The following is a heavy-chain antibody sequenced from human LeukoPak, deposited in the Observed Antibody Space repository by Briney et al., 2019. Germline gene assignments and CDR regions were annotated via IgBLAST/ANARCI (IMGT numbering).Heavy chain of an antibody. CDR1: GLTFSDSW. CDR2: IKKDGSEK. D-gene: IGHD5-18*01. J-gene: IGHJ4*02. Sequence: GGSLRLSCVASGLTFSDSWMNWVRQAPGKGLEWVANIKKDGSEKYYVDAVKGRFTISRDNAKTSLYLQMNSLRAEDTAVYYCARDLSGIAGYTYGRGIDYWGQGTLVTVSS. V-gene: IGHV3-7*01. CDR3: ARDLSGIAGYTYGRGIDY.